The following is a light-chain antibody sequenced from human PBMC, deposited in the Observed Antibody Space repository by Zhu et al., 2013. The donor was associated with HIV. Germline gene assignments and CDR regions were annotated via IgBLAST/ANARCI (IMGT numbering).Light chain of an antibody. J-gene: IGKJ2*01. V-gene: IGKV3-20*01. CDR2: DTF. Sequence: DIVLTQSPGSLSLSPGATATLSCRASLDFNSMSLAWYQHKVGQPPRLLVYDTFYRAAGTPDRFSGSGSGTDFSLTISRLEPEDFAVYFCQQYHSSPYTFGQGTTL. CDR3: QQYHSSPYT. CDR1: LDFNSMS.